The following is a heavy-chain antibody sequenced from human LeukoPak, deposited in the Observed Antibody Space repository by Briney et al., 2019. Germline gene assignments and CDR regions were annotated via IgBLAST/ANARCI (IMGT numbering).Heavy chain of an antibody. J-gene: IGHJ4*02. D-gene: IGHD2-2*01. CDR3: AIQGKYQLLNSPFGDS. CDR2: ISSSSSYI. Sequence: GGSLRLSCAASGFTFSSYSMNWVRQAAGKGLEWVSSISSSSSYIYYADSVKGRFTISRDNAKNSLYLQMNSLRAEDTAVYYCAIQGKYQLLNSPFGDSWGQGTLVTVSS. CDR1: GFTFSSYS. V-gene: IGHV3-21*01.